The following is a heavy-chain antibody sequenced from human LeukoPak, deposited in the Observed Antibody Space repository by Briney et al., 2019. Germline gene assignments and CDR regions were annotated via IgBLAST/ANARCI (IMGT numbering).Heavy chain of an antibody. D-gene: IGHD4-17*01. CDR1: GYSFTSYW. Sequence: GESLKISCQASGYSFTSYWIGWVRQMPGKGLEWMGIIYPGDSDTRYSPSFQGQVTISADKSISTAYLQWSSLKASDTAMYYCARPDYEEENAFDIWGQGTMVTVSS. V-gene: IGHV5-51*01. CDR3: ARPDYEEENAFDI. J-gene: IGHJ3*02. CDR2: IYPGDSDT.